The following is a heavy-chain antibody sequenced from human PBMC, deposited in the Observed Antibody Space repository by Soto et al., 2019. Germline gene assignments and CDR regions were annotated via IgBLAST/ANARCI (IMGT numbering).Heavy chain of an antibody. J-gene: IGHJ4*02. Sequence: QLQLQESGPGLVKPSETLSLTCTVSGGSISSSSYYWGWIRQPPGKGLEWIGSIYYSGSTYYNPSLKSRVTISVDTSKNQFSLKLSSVTAADTAVYYCARLTWGGDIDYWGQGTLVTVSS. CDR3: ARLTWGGDIDY. CDR2: IYYSGST. D-gene: IGHD2-21*02. V-gene: IGHV4-39*01. CDR1: GGSISSSSYY.